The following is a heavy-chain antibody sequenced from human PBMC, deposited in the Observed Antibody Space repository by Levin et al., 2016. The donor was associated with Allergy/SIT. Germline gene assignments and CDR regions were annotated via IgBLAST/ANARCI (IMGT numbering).Heavy chain of an antibody. Sequence: PGKGLEWIGSIYYSGSTYYNPSLKSRVTISVDTSKNQFSLKLSSVTAADTAVYYCARHSVYSGNFDYWGQGTLVTVSS. V-gene: IGHV4-39*01. CDR2: IYYSGST. CDR3: ARHSVYSGNFDY. J-gene: IGHJ4*02. D-gene: IGHD1-26*01.